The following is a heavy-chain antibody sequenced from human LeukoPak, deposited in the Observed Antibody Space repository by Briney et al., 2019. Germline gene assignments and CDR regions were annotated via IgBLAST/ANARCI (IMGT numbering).Heavy chain of an antibody. V-gene: IGHV5-51*01. J-gene: IGHJ5*02. D-gene: IGHD5-12*01. CDR3: ARQRNSGYDGNWFDP. Sequence: GESLKISCKGSGYSFTSYWIGWVRQMPGKGLEWMGIIHPGDSDIRYSPSFQGQVTISADKSISTAYLQWSSLKASDTAMYYCARQRNSGYDGNWFDPWGQGTLVTVSS. CDR2: IHPGDSDI. CDR1: GYSFTSYW.